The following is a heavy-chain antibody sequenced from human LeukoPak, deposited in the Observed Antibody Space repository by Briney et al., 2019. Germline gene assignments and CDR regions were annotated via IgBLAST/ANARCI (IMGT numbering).Heavy chain of an antibody. Sequence: SETLSLTCTVSGGSNGTYYWSWVRQSPGKGLEWIGYIYVTGNRYNPYLQSRVTISVDTSRNQFFLKMSSVTAADTAVYYCARHIGGGIEDMDVWGKGTKVTVSS. J-gene: IGHJ6*03. D-gene: IGHD3-16*02. V-gene: IGHV4-59*08. CDR2: IYVTGN. CDR3: ARHIGGGIEDMDV. CDR1: GGSNGTYY.